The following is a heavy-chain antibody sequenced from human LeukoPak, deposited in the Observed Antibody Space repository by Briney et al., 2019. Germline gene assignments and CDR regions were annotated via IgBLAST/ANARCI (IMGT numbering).Heavy chain of an antibody. Sequence: PGGSLRLSCAASGFTFSSYSMNWVRQAPGKGLEWVSSVSSSSSYIYHADSVKGRFTISRDNAKNSLYLQMNSLRAEDTTVYYCARESAVTGYWGQGTLVTVSS. D-gene: IGHD6-19*01. CDR3: ARESAVTGY. CDR2: VSSSSSYI. J-gene: IGHJ4*02. V-gene: IGHV3-21*01. CDR1: GFTFSSYS.